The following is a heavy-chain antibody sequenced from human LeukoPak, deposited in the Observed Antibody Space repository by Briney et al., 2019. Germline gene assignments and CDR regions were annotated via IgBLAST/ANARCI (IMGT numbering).Heavy chain of an antibody. CDR3: AKGAYDYIEIGYFDS. D-gene: IGHD5-12*01. CDR1: GFTSTNYA. J-gene: IGHJ4*02. CDR2: LIGSSGST. V-gene: IGHV3-23*01. Sequence: GGSLRLSCAASGFTSTNYAMTWVRQAPGKGLEWVSVLIGSSGSTDYADSVKGRFTISRDTSKNTLFLQMNSLRAEDTAIYYCAKGAYDYIEIGYFDSWGQGTLVTVSS.